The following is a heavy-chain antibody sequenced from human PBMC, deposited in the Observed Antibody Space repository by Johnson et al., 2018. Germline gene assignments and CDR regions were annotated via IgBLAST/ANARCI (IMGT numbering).Heavy chain of an antibody. CDR2: IGTAGDT. CDR3: ARGYSSSPALVYMDV. V-gene: IGHV3-13*01. CDR1: GFTFSSYD. D-gene: IGHD6-13*01. J-gene: IGHJ6*03. Sequence: VQLVESGGGLVQXGGSLRLSCAASGFTFSSYDMHWVRQATGKGLEWVSAIGTAGDTYYPGSVKGRFTISRENAKNSLNLQMNSLRAGDTAVYYCARGYSSSPALVYMDVWGKGTTVTVSS.